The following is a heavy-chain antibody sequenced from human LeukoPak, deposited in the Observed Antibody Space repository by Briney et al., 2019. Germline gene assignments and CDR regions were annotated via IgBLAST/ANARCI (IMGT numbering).Heavy chain of an antibody. CDR1: GFTFSSYA. CDR3: ARVYGGSIDY. Sequence: PGGSLRLSCAASGFTFSSYAMSWIRQAPGKGLEWVSYIGSSSGYTKYAGSVKGRFTISRDNAKNSLYLQMNSLRPEDTAVYYCARVYGGSIDYWGQGTLVTVSS. D-gene: IGHD1-26*01. V-gene: IGHV3-11*05. J-gene: IGHJ4*02. CDR2: IGSSSGYT.